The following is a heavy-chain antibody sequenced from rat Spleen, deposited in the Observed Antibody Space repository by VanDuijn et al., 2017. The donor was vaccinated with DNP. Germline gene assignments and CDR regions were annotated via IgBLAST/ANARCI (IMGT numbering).Heavy chain of an antibody. J-gene: IGHJ1*01. CDR2: ITNSGGTT. CDR3: TTSNWYFDF. V-gene: IGHV5S23*01. CDR1: G. Sequence: GMAWVRQAPTKGLDWVASITNSGGTTYYRDSVKGRFTISRDNAKSTLYLQMDSLRSEDTATYYCTTSNWYFDFWGPGTMVTVSS.